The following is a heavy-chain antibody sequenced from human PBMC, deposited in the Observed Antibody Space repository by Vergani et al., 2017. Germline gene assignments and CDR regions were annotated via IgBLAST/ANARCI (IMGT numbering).Heavy chain of an antibody. CDR3: AREYSSSVGFLAY. CDR2: IYTSEST. D-gene: IGHD6-6*01. V-gene: IGHV4-4*07. J-gene: IGHJ4*02. Sequence: QVQLQEPGPGLVKPSETLSHTCIDAGGSISTYYWSWFRQPAGKGLEWIGRIYTSESTNYNPSLKSRVTMSVDTSKNQFSLKLSSVTAADTAVYYCAREYSSSVGFLAYWGQGTLVTVSS. CDR1: GGSISTYY.